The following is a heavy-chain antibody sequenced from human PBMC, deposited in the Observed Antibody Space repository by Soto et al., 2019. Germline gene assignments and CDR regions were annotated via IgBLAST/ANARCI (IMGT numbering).Heavy chain of an antibody. V-gene: IGHV3-23*01. J-gene: IGHJ4*02. D-gene: IGHD6-13*01. Sequence: EVQLLESGGGLVQPGGSLRLSCAASGFTFSSYAMSWVRQAPGKGLEWVSAISGSGGSTYYADSVKGRFTISRDNSKNTLNLQMNSLRAEDTAVYYCAKAGPTSIAVAWRGAFDYWCQGTLFTVSS. CDR2: ISGSGGST. CDR1: GFTFSSYA. CDR3: AKAGPTSIAVAWRGAFDY.